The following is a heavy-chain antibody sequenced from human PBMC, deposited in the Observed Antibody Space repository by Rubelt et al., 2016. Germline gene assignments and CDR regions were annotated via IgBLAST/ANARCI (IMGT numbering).Heavy chain of an antibody. CDR1: GFTFDDFG. D-gene: IGHD2-15*01. Sequence: EVQLVESGGGLVQPGRSLRLSCAASGFTFDDFGMHWVRQAPGKGLEWVSAISGSGGSTYYADSVKGRFTISRDNSKNTLYLQMNSLRAEDTAVYYCAKEGDCSGGSCYSGDYYYYGMDVWGQGTTVTVSS. V-gene: IGHV3-23*04. CDR3: AKEGDCSGGSCYSGDYYYYGMDV. CDR2: ISGSGGST. J-gene: IGHJ6*02.